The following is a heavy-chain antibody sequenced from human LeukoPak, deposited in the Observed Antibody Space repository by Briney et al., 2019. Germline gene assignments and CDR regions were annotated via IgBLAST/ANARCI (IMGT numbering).Heavy chain of an antibody. V-gene: IGHV3-30*02. J-gene: IGHJ3*02. D-gene: IGHD3-3*01. CDR2: IRYDGSNK. CDR3: AKRRRDDFWSGYYTGSENDAFDI. CDR1: GFTFSSYG. Sequence: GGSLRLSCAASGFTFSSYGMHWVRQAPGKGLEWVAFIRYDGSNKYYADSVKGRFTISRDNPKNTLYLQMNSLRAEDTAVYYCAKRRRDDFWSGYYTGSENDAFDIWGQGTMVTVSS.